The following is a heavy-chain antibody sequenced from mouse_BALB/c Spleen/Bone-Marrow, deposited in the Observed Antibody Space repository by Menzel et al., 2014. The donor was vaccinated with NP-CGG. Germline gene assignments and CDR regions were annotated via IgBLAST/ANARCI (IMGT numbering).Heavy chain of an antibody. CDR3: ARSGYVGNYPYFDY. D-gene: IGHD2-1*01. J-gene: IGHJ2*01. CDR1: GYSFTSYY. Sequence: VQLVESGPELVKPGASVKISCKASGYSFTSYYIHWVKQRPGQGLEWIGWIFPGSGNTKYNEKFKGKATLTADTSSSTAYMQHSSLTSEDSAVYFCARSGYVGNYPYFDYWGQGTTLTVSS. CDR2: IFPGSGNT. V-gene: IGHV1-66*01.